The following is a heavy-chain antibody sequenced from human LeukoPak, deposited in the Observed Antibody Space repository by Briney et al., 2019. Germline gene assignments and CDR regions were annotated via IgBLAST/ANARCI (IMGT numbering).Heavy chain of an antibody. CDR2: ISYDGSNK. CDR3: AKDPTPRIGAAHFDY. CDR1: GFTFSSYG. Sequence: GRSLRLSCAASGFTFSSYGMHWVRQAPGKGLEWVAVISYDGSNKYYADSVKGRFTIPRDNSKNTLYLQRNSQRGEDTAVYLCAKDPTPRIGAAHFDYWGQGTLVTVSS. V-gene: IGHV3-30*18. J-gene: IGHJ4*02. D-gene: IGHD6-13*01.